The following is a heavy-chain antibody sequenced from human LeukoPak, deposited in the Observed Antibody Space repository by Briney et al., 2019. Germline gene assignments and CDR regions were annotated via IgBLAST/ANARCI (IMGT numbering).Heavy chain of an antibody. CDR1: GFTFSSYS. Sequence: GGSLRLSCAASGFTFSSYSMNWVRQAPGKGLEWVSSISDSSSDIYYADSVKGRFTISRDNAKNSLYLQMNSLRAEDTAVYYCARADYWGQGTLVTVSS. CDR2: ISDSSSDI. V-gene: IGHV3-21*01. J-gene: IGHJ4*02. CDR3: ARADY.